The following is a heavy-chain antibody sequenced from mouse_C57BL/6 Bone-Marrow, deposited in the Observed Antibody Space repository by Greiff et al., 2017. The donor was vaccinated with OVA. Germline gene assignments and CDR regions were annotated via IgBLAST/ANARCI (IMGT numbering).Heavy chain of an antibody. J-gene: IGHJ3*01. V-gene: IGHV5-17*01. D-gene: IGHD3-2*02. Sequence: EVLLVESGGGLVKPGGSLILSCAASGFTFSDYGMHWVRQSPDKGLEWVAYISSGSSTIYYAVTVKGWFTISRENAKNTLFLQMTMLRSEDTAMYYCAREAFAYWGQGTLVTVSA. CDR3: AREAFAY. CDR1: GFTFSDYG. CDR2: ISSGSSTI.